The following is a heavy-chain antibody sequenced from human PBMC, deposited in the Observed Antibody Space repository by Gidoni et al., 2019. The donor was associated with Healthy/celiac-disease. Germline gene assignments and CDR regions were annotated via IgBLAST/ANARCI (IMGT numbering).Heavy chain of an antibody. D-gene: IGHD6-13*01. CDR3: ARPFSSSYSDY. CDR2: ISYYGSNK. J-gene: IGHJ4*02. CDR1: GFTFSSSA. V-gene: IGHV3-30*04. Sequence: QVQLVESGGGVVQPGRSLRRACAASGFTFSSSAMHWVRQAPGKGLEWVAVISYYGSNKYYAASVKGRFTISRDNSKNTLYLQMNSLRAEDTAVYYCARPFSSSYSDYWGQGTLVTVSS.